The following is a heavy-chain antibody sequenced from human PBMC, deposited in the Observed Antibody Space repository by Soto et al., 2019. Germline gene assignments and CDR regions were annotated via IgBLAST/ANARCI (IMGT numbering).Heavy chain of an antibody. CDR1: AYAIATSA. Sequence: SSTASAYAIATSASTCVQPATGQGLEWMGWISAYKGNTNYAQKLQGRVTMTTDTSTSTAYMELRSLRSDDTAVYYCARDKIEWFGESLDYWGQGTLVTVSS. CDR3: ARDKIEWFGESLDY. V-gene: IGHV1-18*04. J-gene: IGHJ4*02. D-gene: IGHD3-10*01. CDR2: ISAYKGNT.